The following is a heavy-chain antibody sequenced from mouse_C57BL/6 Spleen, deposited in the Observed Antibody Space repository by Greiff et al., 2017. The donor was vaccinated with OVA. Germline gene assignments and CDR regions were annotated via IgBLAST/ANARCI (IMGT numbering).Heavy chain of an antibody. CDR3: ARSSNYWYFDV. V-gene: IGHV5-17*01. D-gene: IGHD2-5*01. CDR2: ISSGSSTI. Sequence: DVKLVESGGGLVKPGGSLKLSCAASGFTFSDYGMHWVRQAPEKGLEWVAYISSGSSTIYYADTVKGRFTISRDNAKNTLFLQMTSLRSEDTAMYYCARSSNYWYFDVWGTGTTVTVSS. J-gene: IGHJ1*03. CDR1: GFTFSDYG.